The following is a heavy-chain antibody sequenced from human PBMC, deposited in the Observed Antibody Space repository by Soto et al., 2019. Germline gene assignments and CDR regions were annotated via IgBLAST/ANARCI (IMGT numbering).Heavy chain of an antibody. D-gene: IGHD6-13*01. CDR3: ARAGYSSSWYRGEYYFDY. V-gene: IGHV3-74*01. J-gene: IGHJ4*02. CDR1: GFTFSSYW. Sequence: SLRLSCAASGFTFSSYWMHWVRQAPGKGLVWVSRINSDGSSTSYADSVKGRFTISRDNAKNTLYLQMNSLRAEDTAVYYCARAGYSSSWYRGEYYFDYWGQGTLVTVSS. CDR2: INSDGSST.